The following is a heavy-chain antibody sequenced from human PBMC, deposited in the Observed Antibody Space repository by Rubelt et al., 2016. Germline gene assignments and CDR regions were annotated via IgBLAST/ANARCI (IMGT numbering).Heavy chain of an antibody. CDR1: ISSSSYY. CDR3: ARGVLNSFDI. D-gene: IGHD1-7*01. Sequence: ISSSSYYWGWIRQPPGKGLEWLGSIYYSGSTYYNPSLKSRVTISVDTSKNQFSLQLNSVTPEDTAVYYCARGVLNSFDIWGLGTMVTVSS. V-gene: IGHV4-39*01. J-gene: IGHJ3*02. CDR2: IYYSGST.